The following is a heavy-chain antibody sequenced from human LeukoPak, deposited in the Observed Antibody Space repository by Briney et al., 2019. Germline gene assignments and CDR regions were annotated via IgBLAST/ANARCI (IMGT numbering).Heavy chain of an antibody. CDR2: ISSSSSYI. CDR3: ARVNWGGFDY. D-gene: IGHD7-27*01. V-gene: IGHV3-21*01. J-gene: IGHJ4*02. CDR1: GFTFSSYS. Sequence: GGSLRLSCAASGFTFSSYSMNWVRQAPGKGLEWVSSISSSSSYIYYADSVEGRFTISRDNAKNSLYLQMNSLRAEDTAVYYCARVNWGGFDYWGQGTLVTVSS.